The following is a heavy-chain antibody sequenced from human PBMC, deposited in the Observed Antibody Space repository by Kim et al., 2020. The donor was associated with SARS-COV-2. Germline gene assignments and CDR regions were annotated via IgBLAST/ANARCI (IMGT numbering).Heavy chain of an antibody. CDR2: SSSSTI. D-gene: IGHD3-16*01. V-gene: IGHV3-48*01. J-gene: IGHJ4*02. CDR3: AVGGGDY. Sequence: SSSSTIYYAGSVKGRFTISRDNAKNSLYLQMNSLRAEDTAVYYCAVGGGDYWGQGTLVTVSS.